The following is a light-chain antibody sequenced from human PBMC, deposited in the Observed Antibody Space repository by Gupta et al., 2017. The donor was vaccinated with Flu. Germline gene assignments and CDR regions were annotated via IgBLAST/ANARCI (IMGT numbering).Light chain of an antibody. V-gene: IGKV1-33*01. CDR2: DAS. CDR1: RDVDNY. J-gene: IGKJ3*01. CDR3: IQSLNLPGT. Sequence: RIAIHCQAHRDVDNYLDWYLQKPGQAPQLLIYDASNWEAGVPDRFSGSGSGTDFTLTISRGEAEDIGAYYCIQSLNLPGTFGHGTKVDIK.